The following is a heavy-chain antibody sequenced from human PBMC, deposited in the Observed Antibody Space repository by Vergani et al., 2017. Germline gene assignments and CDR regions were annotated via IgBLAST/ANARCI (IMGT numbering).Heavy chain of an antibody. CDR3: ARARCIETCYMSKWLDS. Sequence: DVHLAESGGGFFQPGGSLRLSCSASGFSFNSYWMHWVRQVPGKGLLWVSRIKSDGSITAYADSVKGRFTISRDNAQNTLYLQMNSLRVEDTGFYYCARARCIETCYMSKWLDSWGQGTLVTVSS. V-gene: IGHV3-74*03. CDR2: IKSDGSIT. CDR1: GFSFNSYW. J-gene: IGHJ5*01. D-gene: IGHD3-9*01.